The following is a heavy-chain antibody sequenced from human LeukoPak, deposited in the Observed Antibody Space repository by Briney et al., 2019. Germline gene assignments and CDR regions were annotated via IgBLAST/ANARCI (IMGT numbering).Heavy chain of an antibody. D-gene: IGHD6-6*01. V-gene: IGHV4-59*01. Sequence: SETLSLTCTVSGGSISPYYWSWIRQSPGKGLEWIGYNYYSGNTNYNPSLKSRVTISVDTSKNQFSLKLTSVTAADTAVYYCVREGQLANYNWFDPWGQGTLVTVSS. CDR2: NYYSGNT. J-gene: IGHJ5*02. CDR1: GGSISPYY. CDR3: VREGQLANYNWFDP.